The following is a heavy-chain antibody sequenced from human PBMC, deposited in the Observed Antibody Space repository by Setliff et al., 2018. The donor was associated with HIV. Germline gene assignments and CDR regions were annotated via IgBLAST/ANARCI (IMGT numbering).Heavy chain of an antibody. Sequence: SETLSLTCTVSGGSISSYYWSWIRQPAGKGLEWIATIYTTERISYNPSLRSRVTISVDTSKNQFSLKLSSVTAADTAVYYCARGSREIIVPAAIDYWGQGTLVTVSS. V-gene: IGHV4-4*07. CDR3: ARGSREIIVPAAIDY. CDR2: IYTTERI. J-gene: IGHJ4*02. CDR1: GGSISSYY. D-gene: IGHD2-2*01.